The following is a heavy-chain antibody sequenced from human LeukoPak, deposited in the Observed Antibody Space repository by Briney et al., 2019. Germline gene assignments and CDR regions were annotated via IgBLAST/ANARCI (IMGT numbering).Heavy chain of an antibody. J-gene: IGHJ4*02. CDR2: MNPKSGNT. V-gene: IGHV1-8*01. Sequence: GASVKVSCKASGYTFTSYDINWVRQATGQGLEWMVWMNPKSGNTGYAQKFRGRDNMTRNTSISTAYMELSSLRSEDTAVYYCARKTALQLVFFDYWGQGTLVTVSS. D-gene: IGHD6-13*01. CDR3: ARKTALQLVFFDY. CDR1: GYTFTSYD.